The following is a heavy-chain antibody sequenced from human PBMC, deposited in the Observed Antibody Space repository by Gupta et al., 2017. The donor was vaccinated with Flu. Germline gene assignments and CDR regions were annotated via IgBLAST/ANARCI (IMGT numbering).Heavy chain of an antibody. CDR1: GGIFSIYD. CDR3: ARAFVGNATRPLDT. Sequence: QVQLVQSGPEVKKPGSSVKVSCKASGGIFSIYDINWVRQAPGQGLEWVGGIIPMFGTTNYAQNCRGRITITADDSTTTAYMELSSLRSEDTAVYYCARAFVGNATRPLDTWGQGTLVPVSS. D-gene: IGHD3-16*02. CDR2: IIPMFGTT. V-gene: IGHV1-69*01. J-gene: IGHJ5*02.